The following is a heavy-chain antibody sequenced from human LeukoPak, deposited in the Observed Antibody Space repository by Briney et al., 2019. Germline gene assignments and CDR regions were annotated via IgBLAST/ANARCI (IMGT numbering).Heavy chain of an antibody. J-gene: IGHJ4*02. CDR2: ISPPGGGT. V-gene: IGHV3-23*01. CDR3: SRYLAGGDFDY. D-gene: IGHD3-9*01. Sequence: PGGSLRLSCAASGFTFSSYGMSWVRQAPGKGLEWVSGISPPGGGTYYADSVKGRFTISRDNSRNSLCLQMNRLRGEETGVYFFSRYLAGGDFDYWGQGILVAVSS. CDR1: GFTFSSYG.